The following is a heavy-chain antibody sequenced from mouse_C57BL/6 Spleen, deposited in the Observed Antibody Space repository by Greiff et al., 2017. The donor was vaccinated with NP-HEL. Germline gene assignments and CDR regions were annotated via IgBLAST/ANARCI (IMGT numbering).Heavy chain of an antibody. J-gene: IGHJ1*03. CDR2: IYPYNGGS. CDR1: GYSFTGYY. CDR3: AREDYYGSSVYWYFDV. V-gene: IGHV1-31*01. Sequence: EVQLQQSGPELVKPGASVKISCKASGYSFTGYYMHWVKQSHGNILDWIGYIYPYNGGSSYNQKFKGKATLTVDKSSSTAYMELRSLTSEDSAVYYCAREDYYGSSVYWYFDVWGTGTTVTVSS. D-gene: IGHD1-1*01.